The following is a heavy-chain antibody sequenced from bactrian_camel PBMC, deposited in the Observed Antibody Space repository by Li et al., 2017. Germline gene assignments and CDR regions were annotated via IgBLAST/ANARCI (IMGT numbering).Heavy chain of an antibody. D-gene: IGHD6*01. CDR1: AYESMTC. J-gene: IGHJ4*01. CDR2: TGRDTKT. V-gene: IGHV3S53*01. Sequence: HVQLVESGGGSVQAGGSLTLSCVASAYESMTCLGWFRQAPGKEREGVAATGRDTKTYYADFVKGRFTISQDNAKNTVYLQMNSLKPEDTAMYYCAVLSQFNHCRGVVVGIWQQYASWGQGTQVTVS. CDR3: AVLSQFNHCRGVVVGIWQQYAS.